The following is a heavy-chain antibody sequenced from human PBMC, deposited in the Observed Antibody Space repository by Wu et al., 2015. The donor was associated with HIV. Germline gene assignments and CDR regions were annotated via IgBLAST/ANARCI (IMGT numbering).Heavy chain of an antibody. CDR2: INSNRGGT. Sequence: QVQLLQSGAEVKKPGASVIISCKASGYTFTDYYIYWVRQAPGQGPEWMGWINSNRGGTKYAQKFQGRVTMSRDTAISTAYMELASLTSDDTAVYYCARLTKPAWVFTLTLTSWGQGTLVTVSS. V-gene: IGHV1-2*02. CDR3: ARLTKPAWVFTLTLTS. J-gene: IGHJ1*01. D-gene: IGHD4-17*01. CDR1: GYTFTDYY.